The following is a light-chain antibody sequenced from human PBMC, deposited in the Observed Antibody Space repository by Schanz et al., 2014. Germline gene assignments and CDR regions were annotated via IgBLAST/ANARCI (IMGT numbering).Light chain of an antibody. CDR2: GAS. Sequence: ENVLAQSPATLSLSPGERATLSCGASQSVSSNYLAWYQQKPGQAPRLLIYGASSRATGVPDRFSGSGSGTDFTLTISRLEPEDSAVYYCQQYGSSPLTFGRGTRLEIK. J-gene: IGKJ5*01. CDR1: QSVSSNY. CDR3: QQYGSSPLT. V-gene: IGKV3-20*01.